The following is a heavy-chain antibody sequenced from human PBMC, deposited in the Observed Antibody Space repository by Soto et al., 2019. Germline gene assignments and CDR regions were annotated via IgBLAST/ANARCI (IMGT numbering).Heavy chain of an antibody. J-gene: IGHJ4*01. D-gene: IGHD3-9*01. V-gene: IGHV4-31*01. CDR2: IFHSASI. CDR1: GGSISSGDHY. Sequence: PSETLSLTCTVAGGSISSGDHYWNWIRQLAGKDLEWIGYIFHSASIYKNPALKSLATISVDKTENQFSLNLASVTAADTAVYYCSRGPCVYANTGYYPGDIDYWGQGIMVTVSS. CDR3: SRGPCVYANTGYYPGDIDY.